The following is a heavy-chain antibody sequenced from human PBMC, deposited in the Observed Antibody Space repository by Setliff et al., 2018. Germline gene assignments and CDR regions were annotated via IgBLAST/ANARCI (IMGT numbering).Heavy chain of an antibody. J-gene: IGHJ3*02. CDR3: ARVSALWAFDI. CDR2: IKGDGSST. CDR1: GFAFNNYW. V-gene: IGHV3-74*01. Sequence: GSLRLSCAASGFAFNNYWMHWVRQAPGKGLVWVSRIKGDGSSTTYADSVKGRFTISRDNAKNTLYLQMSSLRAEDTAVYYCARVSALWAFDIWGQGTVVTVSS.